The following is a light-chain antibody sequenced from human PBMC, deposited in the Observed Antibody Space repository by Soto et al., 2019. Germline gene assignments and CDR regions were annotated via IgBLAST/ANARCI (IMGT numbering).Light chain of an antibody. Sequence: QSALTQPPSASGSPGQSVTISCTGTSSDGGGYNFVSWYQQHPGKAPKLMIYEVTKRPSGVPDRFFGSKSGNTASLTVSGLQAEDEADYYCSSYAGSNNLVFGGGTKLTVL. CDR2: EVT. CDR1: SSDGGGYNF. CDR3: SSYAGSNNLV. J-gene: IGLJ2*01. V-gene: IGLV2-8*01.